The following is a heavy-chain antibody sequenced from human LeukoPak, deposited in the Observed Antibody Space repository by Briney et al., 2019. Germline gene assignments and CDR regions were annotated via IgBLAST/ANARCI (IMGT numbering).Heavy chain of an antibody. CDR3: ARALTAQIPRQDYYYYYMDV. D-gene: IGHD2-21*02. V-gene: IGHV3-74*01. CDR1: GFTFSSHW. J-gene: IGHJ6*03. CDR2: ISSDGSHT. Sequence: GGSLRLSCAASGFTFSSHWMHWVRQAPGKGLVWVSRISSDGSHTFHADSVKGRFAMSRDNAKNTLYLQMNSLRAEDTAVYYCARALTAQIPRQDYYYYYMDVWGKGTTVTISS.